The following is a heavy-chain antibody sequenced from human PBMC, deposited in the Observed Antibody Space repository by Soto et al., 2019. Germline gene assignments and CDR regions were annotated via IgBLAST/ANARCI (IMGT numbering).Heavy chain of an antibody. Sequence: QVQLVQTGDVVKKPGASVKVSCKSSGYRFTNYGISLVRQAPGQGLESMGWISAYNGNSNYAQKFQDRVTMTTDTSTSTAYIELRSLKSDDTAVYYCARDPMVRGALDALDIWGQGTMVTVSS. CDR3: ARDPMVRGALDALDI. V-gene: IGHV1-18*01. J-gene: IGHJ3*02. CDR2: ISAYNGNS. D-gene: IGHD3-10*01. CDR1: GYRFTNYG.